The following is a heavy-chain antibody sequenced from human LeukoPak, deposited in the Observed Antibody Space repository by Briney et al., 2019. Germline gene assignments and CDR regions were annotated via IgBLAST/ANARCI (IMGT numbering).Heavy chain of an antibody. V-gene: IGHV4-61*02. J-gene: IGHJ4*02. CDR3: AREGYYDSSGYYVLPWY. CDR2: IYTSGST. Sequence: SETLSLTCTVSGGSISSGSYYWSWIRQPAGKGLEWIGRIYTSGSTNYNPSLKSRVTISVDTSKNQFSLKLSSVTAADTVVYYCAREGYYDSSGYYVLPWYWGQGTLVTVSS. CDR1: GGSISSGSYY. D-gene: IGHD3-22*01.